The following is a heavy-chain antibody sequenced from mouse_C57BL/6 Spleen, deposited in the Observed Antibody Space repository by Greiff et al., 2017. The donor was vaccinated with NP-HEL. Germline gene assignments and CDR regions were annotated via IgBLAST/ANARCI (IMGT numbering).Heavy chain of an antibody. Sequence: QVQLQQPGAELVMPGASVKLSCKASGYTFTSYWMNWVKQRPGQGLEWIGEIDPSDSYTNYNQKFKGKSTLTVDKSSSTAYMQLSSLTSEDSAVYYCARDGKGAMDYWGQGTSVTVSS. CDR1: GYTFTSYW. CDR2: IDPSDSYT. V-gene: IGHV1-69*01. CDR3: ARDGKGAMDY. J-gene: IGHJ4*01. D-gene: IGHD2-1*01.